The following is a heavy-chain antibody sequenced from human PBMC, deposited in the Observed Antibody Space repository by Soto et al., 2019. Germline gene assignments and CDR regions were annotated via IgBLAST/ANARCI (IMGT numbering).Heavy chain of an antibody. CDR2: ISHDGSNK. CDR1: GFTFSGYA. CDR3: ARDQQWLVLENSIDY. D-gene: IGHD6-19*01. J-gene: IGHJ4*02. Sequence: GGSLRLSCAAAGFTFSGYAMHWVRQAPGKGLEWVAVISHDGSNKYYADSVKGRFTISRDNSKNTLYLQMNSLRAEDTAVYYCARDQQWLVLENSIDYWGQGTLVTVSS. V-gene: IGHV3-30-3*01.